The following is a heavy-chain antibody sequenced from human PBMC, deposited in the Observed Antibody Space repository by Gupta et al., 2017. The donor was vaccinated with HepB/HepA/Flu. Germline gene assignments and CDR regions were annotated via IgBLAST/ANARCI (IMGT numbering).Heavy chain of an antibody. J-gene: IGHJ4*02. CDR2: SSFSGSGT. V-gene: IGHV3-23*01. CDR3: AKDVSQLDISGSPDS. CDR1: GLTFNFYG. D-gene: IGHD3-10*01. Sequence: DVQLLESGGGLVQPGGSLRLSCVVSGLTFNFYGMNWVSQAPGKGLVWVSSSSFSGSGTYYADSVKGLFTISRDDSRNTLYLQMNSLRAEDTALYYCAKDVSQLDISGSPDSWGQGILVTVSS.